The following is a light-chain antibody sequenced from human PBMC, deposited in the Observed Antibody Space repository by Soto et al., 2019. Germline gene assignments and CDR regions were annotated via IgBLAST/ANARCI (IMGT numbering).Light chain of an antibody. CDR3: QPYNSFPT. V-gene: IGKV1-5*03. CDR1: QSISSW. Sequence: DIQMTQSPSTLSASVGDRVTITCRASQSISSWLAWYQQKPGKAPKLLIYKASSLESGVPSRFSGSGSGTEFTLTISSLQPDDFATYYCQPYNSFPTFRQGTKVAIK. J-gene: IGKJ1*01. CDR2: KAS.